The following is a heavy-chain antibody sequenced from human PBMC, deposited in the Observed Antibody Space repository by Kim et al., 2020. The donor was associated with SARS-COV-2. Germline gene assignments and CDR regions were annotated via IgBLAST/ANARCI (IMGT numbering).Heavy chain of an antibody. Sequence: SETLSLTCTVSGGSISSGGYYWSWIRQHPGKGLEWIGYIYYSGSTYYNPSLKSRVTISVDTSKNQFSLKLSSVTAADTAVYYCARWCMLFWMYGMDVWGQGTTVTVSS. J-gene: IGHJ6*02. CDR3: ARWCMLFWMYGMDV. V-gene: IGHV4-31*03. CDR1: GGSISSGGYY. CDR2: IYYSGST. D-gene: IGHD2-8*01.